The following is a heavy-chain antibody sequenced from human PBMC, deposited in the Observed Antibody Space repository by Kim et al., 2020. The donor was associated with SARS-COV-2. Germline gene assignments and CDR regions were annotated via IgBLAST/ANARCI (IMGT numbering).Heavy chain of an antibody. CDR2: ISPIFGTA. J-gene: IGHJ5*02. V-gene: IGHV1-69*13. Sequence: SVKVSCKASGGTFSSYAISWVRQAPGQELDGMGGISPIFGTANYAQKFQGRVTITADESTSTAYMELSSLRYEDTAVYYCAKIEYSSPGGWLDPWGQGTLVTVPS. CDR1: GGTFSSYA. CDR3: AKIEYSSPGGWLDP. D-gene: IGHD6-6*01.